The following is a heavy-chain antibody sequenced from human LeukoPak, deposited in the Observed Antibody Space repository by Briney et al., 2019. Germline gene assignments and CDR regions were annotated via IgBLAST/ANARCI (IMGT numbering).Heavy chain of an antibody. J-gene: IGHJ6*03. D-gene: IGHD6-25*01. CDR1: GGSISSYY. CDR3: ARKAAYCMDV. CDR2: IYYSGST. Sequence: SETLSLTCTVSGGSISSYYWSWIRQPPGKGLEWIGYIYYSGSTNYNPSLKSRVTISVDTSKNQFSLKLSSVTAADTAVYYCARKAAYCMDVWGKGTTATVSS. V-gene: IGHV4-59*08.